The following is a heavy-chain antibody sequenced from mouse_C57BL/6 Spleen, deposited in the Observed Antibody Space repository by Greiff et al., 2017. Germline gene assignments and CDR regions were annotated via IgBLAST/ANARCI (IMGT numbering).Heavy chain of an antibody. J-gene: IGHJ2*01. CDR3: ARGGYYTLFDY. V-gene: IGHV1-52*01. D-gene: IGHD2-3*01. CDR1: GYTFTSYW. Sequence: QVQLQQPGAELVRPGSSVKLSCKASGYTFTSYWMHWVKQRPIQGLEWIGNIDPSDSETHYNQKVKDKATLTVAKSSSTAYMQLSSLTSEDSAFYCCARGGYYTLFDYWGQGTTLTVSS. CDR2: IDPSDSET.